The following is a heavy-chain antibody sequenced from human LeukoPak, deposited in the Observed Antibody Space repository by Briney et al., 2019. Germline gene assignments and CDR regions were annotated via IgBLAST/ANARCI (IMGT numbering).Heavy chain of an antibody. D-gene: IGHD6-19*01. CDR1: GGSISSSNYY. J-gene: IGHJ4*02. CDR2: IYYSGST. Sequence: SETLSLTCTVSGGSISSSNYYWGWIRQPPGKGLEWIGNIYYSGSTYYNPSFKSRLTISVDTSKNQFSLKLSSVTAADTAVYYCKSSSGWYAAVDYWGQGTLVTVSS. V-gene: IGHV4-39*07. CDR3: KSSSGWYAAVDY.